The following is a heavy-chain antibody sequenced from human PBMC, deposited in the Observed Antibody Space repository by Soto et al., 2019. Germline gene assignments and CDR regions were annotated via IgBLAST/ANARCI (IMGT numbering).Heavy chain of an antibody. CDR2: IVVGSGNT. Sequence: VSCKTSGFTFTSFAMQWVRQARGQRLEWIGWIVVGSGNTNYAQKFQERVTITRDMSTSTAYMELSSLRSEDTAVYYCAADSSGWAAQFDYWGQGTLVTVSS. D-gene: IGHD6-19*01. CDR1: GFTFTSFA. V-gene: IGHV1-58*02. CDR3: AADSSGWAAQFDY. J-gene: IGHJ4*02.